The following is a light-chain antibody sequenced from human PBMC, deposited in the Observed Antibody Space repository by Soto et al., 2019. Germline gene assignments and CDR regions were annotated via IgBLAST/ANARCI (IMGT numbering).Light chain of an antibody. J-gene: IGLJ1*01. CDR1: SSDVGRYNY. Sequence: QSVLTQPASVSGSPGQSITISCTGTSSDVGRYNYVSWYQQHPGKAPKLMIHDVSNRPSGVSDRFSGSKSGNTASLTISGLQAEDEADYYCSSYTSSSTLYAFGTGTKVTAL. V-gene: IGLV2-14*01. CDR2: DVS. CDR3: SSYTSSSTLYA.